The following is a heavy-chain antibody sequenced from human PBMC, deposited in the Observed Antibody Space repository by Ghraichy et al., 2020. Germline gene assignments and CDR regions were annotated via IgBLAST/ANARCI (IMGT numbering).Heavy chain of an antibody. CDR3: ARLGDSSGYYRPYCYYYGMDV. CDR2: IYTSGST. D-gene: IGHD3-22*01. V-gene: IGHV4-4*09. CDR1: GGSISSYY. Sequence: SETLSLTCTVSGGSISSYYWSWIRQPPGKGLEWIGYIYTSGSTNYNPSLKSRVTISVDTSKNQFSLKLSSVTAADTAVYYCARLGDSSGYYRPYCYYYGMDVWGQGTTVTVSS. J-gene: IGHJ6*02.